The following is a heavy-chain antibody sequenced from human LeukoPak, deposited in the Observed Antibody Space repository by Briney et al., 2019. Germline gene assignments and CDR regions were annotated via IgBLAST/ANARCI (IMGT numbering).Heavy chain of an antibody. CDR2: IIPIFGTA. Sequence: SVKVSCKASGGTFSSYAISWVRQAPGQGLEWMGGIIPIFGTANYAQKFQGRVTITADESTSTAYMELSSLRSEDTAVYYCARDASGYCSSTSCYGPRDVWGQGTTVTVSS. D-gene: IGHD2-2*01. V-gene: IGHV1-69*01. J-gene: IGHJ6*02. CDR1: GGTFSSYA. CDR3: ARDASGYCSSTSCYGPRDV.